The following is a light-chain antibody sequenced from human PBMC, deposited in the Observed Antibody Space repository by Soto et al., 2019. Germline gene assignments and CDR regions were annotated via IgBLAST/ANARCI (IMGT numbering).Light chain of an antibody. CDR1: SGDVGNYDL. J-gene: IGLJ3*02. Sequence: QSALTQPASVSGSPGQSITICCSGSSGDVGNYDLVSWYQQIPGKAPQLMIFEVSRRPSRVSDRFSGSKSGNTASLTISGLQAEDEGDFYCCSYAGNGAWVFGGGTKLTVL. CDR3: CSYAGNGAWV. V-gene: IGLV2-23*02. CDR2: EVS.